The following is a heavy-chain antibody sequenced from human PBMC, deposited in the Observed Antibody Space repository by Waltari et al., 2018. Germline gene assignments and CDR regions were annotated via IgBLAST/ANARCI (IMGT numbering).Heavy chain of an antibody. CDR2: IIPILGIA. J-gene: IGHJ4*02. V-gene: IGHV1-69*04. CDR1: GGTFSSDA. CDR3: APSITGTL. Sequence: QVQLVQSGAEVKKPGSSVKVSCKASGGTFSSDAFSWVRQAPGQGLEWMGRIIPILGIANYAQKFQGRVTITADKSTSTAYMELSSLRSEDTAVYYCAPSITGTLWGQGTLVTVSS. D-gene: IGHD1-7*01.